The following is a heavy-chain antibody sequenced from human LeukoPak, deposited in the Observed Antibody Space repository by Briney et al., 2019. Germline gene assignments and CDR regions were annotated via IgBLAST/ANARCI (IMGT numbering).Heavy chain of an antibody. J-gene: IGHJ4*02. CDR1: GFTFSNAW. D-gene: IGHD5-12*01. V-gene: IGHV3-15*01. CDR2: IKNKTDGGTT. Sequence: GGSLRLSCAASGFTFSNAWMSWVRQAPGKGLEWVGRIKNKTDGGTTDYAAPVKGRFTISRDDSKNTLYLQMNSLKTEDTAVYYCTTDPWLPYDYWGQGTLVTVSS. CDR3: TTDPWLPYDY.